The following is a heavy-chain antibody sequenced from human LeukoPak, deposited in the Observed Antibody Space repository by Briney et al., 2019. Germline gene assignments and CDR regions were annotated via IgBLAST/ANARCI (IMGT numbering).Heavy chain of an antibody. V-gene: IGHV3-53*05. Sequence: GGSLRLSCAASGFTFSSDYMSWVRQAPGKGLEWVSVIYSGGSTYYSDSVKGRFTISRDKSKNKIYLQMNSLRFEVTAMYYCARNWFDPWVQGTLVTVSS. CDR3: ARNWFDP. CDR2: IYSGGST. CDR1: GFTFSSDY. J-gene: IGHJ5*02.